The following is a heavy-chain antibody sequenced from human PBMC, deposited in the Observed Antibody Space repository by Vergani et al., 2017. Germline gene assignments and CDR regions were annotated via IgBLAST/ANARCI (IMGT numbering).Heavy chain of an antibody. V-gene: IGHV3-23*01. D-gene: IGHD2-2*01. J-gene: IGHJ3*01. Sequence: QLLESGGGLIQPGGSLRLSCAASGFTFNSYAMTWVRQAPGKGLEWVSGINNNGGSTYYADSVKGRFTISRDNSKNTLYLQMTDLRAEDTATYYCAKVGGSTSCPYGGGAFDVWDHGTMVTVSS. CDR3: AKVGGSTSCPYGGGAFDV. CDR1: GFTFNSYA. CDR2: INNNGGST.